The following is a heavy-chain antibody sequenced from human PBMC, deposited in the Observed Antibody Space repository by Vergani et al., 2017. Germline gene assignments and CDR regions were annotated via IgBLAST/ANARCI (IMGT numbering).Heavy chain of an antibody. CDR3: ARDSSDGSGSDWSDAFDI. Sequence: QVQLVESGGGVVQPGRSLRLSCAASGFTFSSYAMHWVRQAPGKGLEWVAVISYDGSNKYYADSVKGRFTISRDNSKNTMYLQMNSLRAEDTAVYYCARDSSDGSGSDWSDAFDIWGQGTMVTVSS. D-gene: IGHD3-10*01. V-gene: IGHV3-30-3*01. CDR1: GFTFSSYA. J-gene: IGHJ3*02. CDR2: ISYDGSNK.